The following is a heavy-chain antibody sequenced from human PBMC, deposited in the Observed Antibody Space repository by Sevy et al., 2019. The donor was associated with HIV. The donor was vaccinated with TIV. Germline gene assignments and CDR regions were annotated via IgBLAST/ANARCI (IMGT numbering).Heavy chain of an antibody. J-gene: IGHJ4*02. Sequence: SETLSLTCTVSGGSISSSSYYWGWIRQPPGKGLEWSGSIYYSGSTYYNPSLKSRVTISVETSKNQFSLKLSSVTAADTAVYYCARLGDDYGDLLYDYWGQGTLVTVSS. V-gene: IGHV4-39*01. CDR1: GGSISSSSYY. CDR3: ARLGDDYGDLLYDY. D-gene: IGHD4-17*01. CDR2: IYYSGST.